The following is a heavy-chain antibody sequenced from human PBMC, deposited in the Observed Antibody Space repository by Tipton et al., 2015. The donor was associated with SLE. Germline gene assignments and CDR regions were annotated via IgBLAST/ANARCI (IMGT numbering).Heavy chain of an antibody. V-gene: IGHV3-30*04. D-gene: IGHD6-13*01. J-gene: IGHJ4*02. CDR2: ISYDGSNK. Sequence: SLRLSCAASGFTFGSYAMHWVRQAPGKGLEWVAVISYDGSNKYYADSVKGRFTISRDNSKNTLYLQMNSLRAEDTAVYYCAISLYSSPDYWGQGTLVTVSS. CDR1: GFTFGSYA. CDR3: AISLYSSPDY.